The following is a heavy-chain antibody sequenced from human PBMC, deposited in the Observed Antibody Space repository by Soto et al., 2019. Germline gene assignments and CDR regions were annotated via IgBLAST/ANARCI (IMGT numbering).Heavy chain of an antibody. CDR3: AKDRRIAVSHFDF. V-gene: IGHV3-23*01. Sequence: GGSLRFSCAASGFTFTKYAMSWVRQAPGKGLEWVAAISGPGGSTNYAESVKGRFSISRDNSNDTVSLQMNSLRVEDTAVYFCAKDRRIAVSHFDFWGQGTLVTVSS. CDR1: GFTFTKYA. J-gene: IGHJ4*02. CDR2: ISGPGGST. D-gene: IGHD6-19*01.